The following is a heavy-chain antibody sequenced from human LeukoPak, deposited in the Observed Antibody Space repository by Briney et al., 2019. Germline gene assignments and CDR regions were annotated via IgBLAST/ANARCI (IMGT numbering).Heavy chain of an antibody. CDR1: GGSFSGYY. CDR2: INHSGST. CDR3: ARGVVDTAMVTSRGYFDY. J-gene: IGHJ4*02. D-gene: IGHD5-18*01. V-gene: IGHV4-34*01. Sequence: SETLSLTCAVYGGSFSGYYWSWIRQPPGKGLEWIGEINHSGSTNYNPSLKSRVTTSVDTSKYQFSLKLSSVTAADTAVYYCARGVVDTAMVTSRGYFDYWGQGTLVTVSS.